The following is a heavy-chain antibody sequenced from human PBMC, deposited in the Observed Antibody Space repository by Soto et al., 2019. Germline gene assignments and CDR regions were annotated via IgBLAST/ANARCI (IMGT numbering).Heavy chain of an antibody. J-gene: IGHJ4*02. D-gene: IGHD5-18*01. CDR1: GFTFSNYA. Sequence: GGSLRLSCAASGFTFSNYAMSWVRQAPGKGLEWVSGLSGSGGSTYYADSVKGRFTISRDSSKNTLYLQMNSLRAEDTAVYYCAKEGIQLWTHFDYWGQGTLVTVS. CDR2: LSGSGGST. CDR3: AKEGIQLWTHFDY. V-gene: IGHV3-23*01.